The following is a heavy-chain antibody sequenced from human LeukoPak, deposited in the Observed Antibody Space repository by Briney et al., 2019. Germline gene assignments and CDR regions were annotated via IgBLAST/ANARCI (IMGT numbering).Heavy chain of an antibody. V-gene: IGHV4-59*11. CDR2: IYYTGST. Sequence: KSSETLSLTCTVSGGSISTHYWSWIRQLPGKGLEWIGYIYYTGSTNYNPSLKSRVTMAIDTSKNQFSLELTFVSAADTAVYYCARAQYASGSFFDYWGQGTLATVSP. CDR3: ARAQYASGSFFDY. J-gene: IGHJ4*02. D-gene: IGHD3-10*01. CDR1: GGSISTHY.